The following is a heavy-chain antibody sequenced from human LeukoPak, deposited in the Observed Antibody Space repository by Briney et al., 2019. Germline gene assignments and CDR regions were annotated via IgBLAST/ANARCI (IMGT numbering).Heavy chain of an antibody. J-gene: IGHJ4*02. CDR1: GGTISSYA. V-gene: IGHV1-69*13. CDR2: IIPIFGTA. Sequence: GASVKVSCKASGGTISSYAISWVRQAPGQGLEWMGGIIPIFGTANYAQKFQGRVTITADESTSTAYMELSSLRSEDTAAYYCARVPGIAVAGTGYFDYWGQGTLVTVSS. CDR3: ARVPGIAVAGTGYFDY. D-gene: IGHD6-19*01.